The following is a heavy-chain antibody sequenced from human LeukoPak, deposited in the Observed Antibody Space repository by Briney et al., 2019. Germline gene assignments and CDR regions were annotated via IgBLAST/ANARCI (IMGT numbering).Heavy chain of an antibody. CDR2: INTNTGNP. V-gene: IGHV7-4-1*02. J-gene: IGHJ6*03. Sequence: GASVKVSCKASGYTFTSYAMNWVRQAPGQGLEWMGWINTNTGNPTYAQGFTGRFVFSLDTSVSTAYLQISSLKAEDTAVYYCARDFNYYDSSGYSSYYYYYMDVWGKGTTVTVSS. CDR1: GYTFTSYA. CDR3: ARDFNYYDSSGYSSYYYYYMDV. D-gene: IGHD3-22*01.